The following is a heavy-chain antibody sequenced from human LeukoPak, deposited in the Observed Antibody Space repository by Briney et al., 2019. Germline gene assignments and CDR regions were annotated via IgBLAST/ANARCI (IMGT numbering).Heavy chain of an antibody. D-gene: IGHD6-13*01. CDR3: ARDGGGSSSWYASFDY. J-gene: IGHJ4*02. V-gene: IGHV3-48*03. Sequence: GGSLRLSCAASGFTFSSYEMNWVRQAPGKGLEWVSYISSSGSTIYYADSVKGRFTISRDNAKNSLYLQMNSLRAEDTAVYYCARDGGGSSSWYASFDYWGQGTLVTVSS. CDR1: GFTFSSYE. CDR2: ISSSGSTI.